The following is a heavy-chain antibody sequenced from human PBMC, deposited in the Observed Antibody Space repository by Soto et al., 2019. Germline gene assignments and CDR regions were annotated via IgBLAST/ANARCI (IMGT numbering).Heavy chain of an antibody. Sequence: EVQLLESGGGLVQPGGSLRLSCAASGFTFSTNSMTWVRQAPGKGLEWVCGISGGGDSTHYADSVKGRFTISRDNSKNMVYLQMNSLTADDTAVYFCSKWDGYGDQCGQGTLVTVSS. CDR3: SKWDGYGDQ. J-gene: IGHJ5*02. D-gene: IGHD5-12*01. CDR1: GFTFSTNS. CDR2: ISGGGDST. V-gene: IGHV3-23*01.